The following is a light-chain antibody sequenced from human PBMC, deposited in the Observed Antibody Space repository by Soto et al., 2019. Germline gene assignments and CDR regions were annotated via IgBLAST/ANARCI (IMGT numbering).Light chain of an antibody. CDR3: SSYAGSNSLV. CDR1: SSDIGRHNY. V-gene: IGLV2-8*01. CDR2: EVT. J-gene: IGLJ1*01. Sequence: QSVLTQPPSASGSPGQSVTISCTGTSSDIGRHNYVSWYQRHPGKAPKVLIYEVTKRRSGVPDRFSGSKSGNTASLTVSGLQGDDEAEYYCSSYAGSNSLVFGTGTKVTVL.